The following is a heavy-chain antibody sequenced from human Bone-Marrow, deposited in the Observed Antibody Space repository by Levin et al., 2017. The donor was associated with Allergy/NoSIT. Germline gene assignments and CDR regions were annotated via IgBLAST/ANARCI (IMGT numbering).Heavy chain of an antibody. J-gene: IGHJ4*02. CDR1: GFTFSSYG. D-gene: IGHD4-17*01. V-gene: IGHV3-33*01. Sequence: GESLKISCAASGFTFSSYGMHWVRQAPGKGLEWVAVIWYDGSNKYYADSVKGRFTISRDNSKNTLYLQMNSLRAEDTAVYYCARDNGEATVTPRPDYWGQGTLVTVSS. CDR2: IWYDGSNK. CDR3: ARDNGEATVTPRPDY.